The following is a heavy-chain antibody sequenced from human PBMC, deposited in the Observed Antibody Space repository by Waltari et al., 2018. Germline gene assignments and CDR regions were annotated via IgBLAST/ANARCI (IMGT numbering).Heavy chain of an antibody. CDR2: IYYTGST. CDR1: GASISSTEYY. J-gene: IGHJ4*02. V-gene: IGHV4-30-4*01. D-gene: IGHD5-12*01. CDR3: ASGYDFFNY. Sequence: QVQLQESGPGLVKPSQTLSLTCAVSGASISSTEYYWSWIRQPPGRGLEWIGFIYYTGSTYYNPSLESRLSISVDPSKNQFSLRLTSVSAADTAVYYCASGYDFFNYWGQGTLVTVSS.